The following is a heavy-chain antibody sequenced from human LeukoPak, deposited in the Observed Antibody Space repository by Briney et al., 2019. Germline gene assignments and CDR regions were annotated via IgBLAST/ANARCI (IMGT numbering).Heavy chain of an antibody. D-gene: IGHD6-13*01. CDR2: ISWNSVII. CDR3: AKGYSSTWAVYFQH. CDR1: GFTFDDHS. V-gene: IGHV3-9*01. Sequence: PGGSLRLSCAASGFTFDDHSMHWVRQVPGKGLEWVSGISWNSVIIDYADSVKGRSTISRDNAKNSLYLQMNSLGGEDTALYYCAKGYSSTWAVYFQHWGQGTLVTVSS. J-gene: IGHJ1*01.